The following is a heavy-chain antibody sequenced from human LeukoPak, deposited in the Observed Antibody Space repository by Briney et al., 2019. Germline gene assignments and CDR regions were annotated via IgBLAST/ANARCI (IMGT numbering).Heavy chain of an antibody. CDR2: INPGNGNT. D-gene: IGHD4-23*01. J-gene: IGHJ1*01. V-gene: IGHV1-3*01. CDR1: GYTFTSFV. CDR3: ARPLRSTVITPFRY. Sequence: ASVKVSFKTSGYTFTSFVIHWVRQAPGQRPEWMGRINPGNGNTKYSQKSQGRATITTDTSASTAYMELSSLRSEDTAVYYCARPLRSTVITPFRYWGQGTLVTVSP.